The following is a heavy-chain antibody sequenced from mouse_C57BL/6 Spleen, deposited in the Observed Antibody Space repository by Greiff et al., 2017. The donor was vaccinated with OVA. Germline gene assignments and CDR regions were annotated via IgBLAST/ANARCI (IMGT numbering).Heavy chain of an antibody. V-gene: IGHV1-69*01. D-gene: IGHD2-5*01. CDR2: IDPSASYT. J-gene: IGHJ2*01. CDR3: ARGGPSNCIDY. CDR1: GYTFTSYW. Sequence: QVQLQQPGAELVMPGASVKLSCKASGYTFTSYWMHWVKQRPGQGLEWIGEIDPSASYTNYNQKFKGKSTLTVDKSSSTAYMQLSSLTSEDSAVYYCARGGPSNCIDYWGQGTTLTVSS.